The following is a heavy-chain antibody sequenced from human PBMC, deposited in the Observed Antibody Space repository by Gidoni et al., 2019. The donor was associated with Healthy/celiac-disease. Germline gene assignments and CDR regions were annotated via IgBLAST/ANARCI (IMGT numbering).Heavy chain of an antibody. J-gene: IGHJ4*02. V-gene: IGHV3-23*01. D-gene: IGHD1-26*01. CDR2: SSGSGGST. CDR3: AKAGRGVGASFDY. Sequence: EVQLLESGGGLVQPGGSLRLSFAASGFTFSSYAMSWVRQAPGKGREWVLASSGSGGSTYYADSVKGRFTISRDNSKNTLYLQMNSLRAEDTAVYYCAKAGRGVGASFDYWGQGTLVTVSS. CDR1: GFTFSSYA.